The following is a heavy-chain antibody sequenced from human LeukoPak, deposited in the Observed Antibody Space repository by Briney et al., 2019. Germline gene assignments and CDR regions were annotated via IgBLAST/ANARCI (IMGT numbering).Heavy chain of an antibody. D-gene: IGHD2-15*01. CDR3: ARDRGYCSGGSCYRWFDP. CDR2: IYYSGST. CDR1: GGSISSDC. Sequence: SETLSVTCTVPGGSISSDCWSWIRQPPGKGLEWIGYIYYSGSTNYNPSLKSRVTISVDTSKNQFSLKLSSVTAADTAVYYCARDRGYCSGGSCYRWFDPWGQGTLVTVSS. J-gene: IGHJ5*02. V-gene: IGHV4-59*01.